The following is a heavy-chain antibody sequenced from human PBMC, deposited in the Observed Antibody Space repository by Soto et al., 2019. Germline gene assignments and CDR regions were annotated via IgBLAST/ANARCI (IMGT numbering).Heavy chain of an antibody. CDR3: AREVSAYDSSGYVDY. Sequence: QVQLQESGPGLVKPSQTLSLTCTVSGGSISSGGYYWSWIRQHPGKGREWIGYIYYSGSTYYNPSLKSRVTISVDTSKNQFSLKLSAVTAADTAVYYCAREVSAYDSSGYVDYWGQGTLVTVSS. D-gene: IGHD3-22*01. J-gene: IGHJ4*02. CDR1: GGSISSGGYY. V-gene: IGHV4-31*03. CDR2: IYYSGST.